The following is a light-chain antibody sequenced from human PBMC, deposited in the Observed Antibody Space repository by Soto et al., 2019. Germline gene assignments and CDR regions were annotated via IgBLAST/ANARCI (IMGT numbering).Light chain of an antibody. CDR1: SSDVGKYNL. Sequence: QSALTQPASVSGSPGQAITISCTGTSSDVGKYNLVSWYQQHPGKAPKVMILQGYKRPSGVSNRFSGSKFGNTASLTISGLQAEDEAEYYCCAYAATYTYVFGTGTKVTVL. V-gene: IGLV2-23*01. CDR2: QGY. J-gene: IGLJ1*01. CDR3: CAYAATYTYV.